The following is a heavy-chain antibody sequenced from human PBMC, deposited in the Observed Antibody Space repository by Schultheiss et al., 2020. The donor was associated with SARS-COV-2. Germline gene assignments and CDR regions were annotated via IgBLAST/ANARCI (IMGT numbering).Heavy chain of an antibody. CDR1: GGSISSYY. CDR3: ARDGPTAVAGFWDWFDP. V-gene: IGHV4-59*12. CDR2: IYYSGST. J-gene: IGHJ5*02. Sequence: SETLSLTCAVSGGSISSYYWSWIRQPPGKGLEWIGYIYYSGSTYYNPSLKSRVTISVDTSKNQFSLKLNSVTPEDTAVYYCARDGPTAVAGFWDWFDPWGQGTLVTVSS. D-gene: IGHD6-19*01.